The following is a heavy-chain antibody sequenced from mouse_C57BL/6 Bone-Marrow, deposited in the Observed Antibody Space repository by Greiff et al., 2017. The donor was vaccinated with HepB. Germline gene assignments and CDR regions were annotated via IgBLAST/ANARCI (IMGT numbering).Heavy chain of an antibody. D-gene: IGHD1-1*01. J-gene: IGHJ4*01. V-gene: IGHV14-1*01. CDR1: GFNIKDYY. CDR3: TTRYYGSSIYAMDY. CDR2: IDPEDGDT. Sequence: EVKLMESGAELVRPGASVKLSCTASGFNIKDYYMHWVKQRPEQGLEWIGRIDPEDGDTEYAPKFQGKATMTADTSSNTAYLQLSSLTSEDTAVYYCTTRYYGSSIYAMDYWGQGTSVTVSS.